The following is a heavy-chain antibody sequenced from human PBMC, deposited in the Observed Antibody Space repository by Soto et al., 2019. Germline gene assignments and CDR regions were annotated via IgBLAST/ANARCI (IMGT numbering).Heavy chain of an antibody. CDR2: ISSSSSYI. CDR3: ARGPYSSSWYGAFDI. D-gene: IGHD6-13*01. J-gene: IGHJ3*02. Sequence: GGSLRLSCAASGFTFSSYSMNWVRQAPGKGLEWVSSISSSSSYIYYADSVKGLFTISRDNAKNSLYLQMNSLRAEDTAVYYCARGPYSSSWYGAFDIWGQGTMVTVSS. V-gene: IGHV3-21*01. CDR1: GFTFSSYS.